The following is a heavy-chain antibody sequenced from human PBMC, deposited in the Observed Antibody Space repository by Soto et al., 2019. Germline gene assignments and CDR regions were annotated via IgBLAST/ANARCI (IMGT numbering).Heavy chain of an antibody. V-gene: IGHV3-23*01. D-gene: IGHD3-9*01. CDR3: AKERYYDILTGTENDDYLKGMDA. CDR1: GFTFSTYA. Sequence: EVQLLESGGGLVQPGGSLRLSCAASGFTFSTYAMSWVRQAPGTGLEWVSDITGSGGYTFYADSVTGRFTISRDTSKNTLYLKTNSRTPEDTDVYYCAKERYYDILTGTENDDYLKGMDAGGQGTTATVA. CDR2: ITGSGGYT. J-gene: IGHJ6*02.